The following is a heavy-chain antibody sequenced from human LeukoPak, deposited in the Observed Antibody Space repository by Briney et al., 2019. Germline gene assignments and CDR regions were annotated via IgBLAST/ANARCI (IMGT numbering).Heavy chain of an antibody. D-gene: IGHD6-19*01. V-gene: IGHV3-48*01. CDR3: ASLSSGWSPYFDY. CDR1: GFTFSSYS. Sequence: GGSLRLSCAASGFTFSSYSMNWVRQAPGKGLEWVSYISTSSSTIYYADSVKGRFTISRDNAKNSLYLQMNSLRAEDTAVYYCASLSSGWSPYFDYWGQGTLVTVSS. J-gene: IGHJ4*02. CDR2: ISTSSSTI.